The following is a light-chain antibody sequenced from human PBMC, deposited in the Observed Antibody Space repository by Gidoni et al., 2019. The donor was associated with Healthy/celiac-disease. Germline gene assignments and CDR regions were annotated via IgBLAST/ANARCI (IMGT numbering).Light chain of an antibody. CDR1: SGHSSYA. CDR3: QTWPPWV. CDR2: LNSDGSH. Sequence: QLVLTQSPSASASLGASVKLTCTLSSGHSSYAIAWPQQQPEKGPRYLMKLNSDGSHSKGDGIPDRFSGSSSGAERYLTISSLQSEDEADYYCQTWPPWVFGGGTKLTVL. J-gene: IGLJ3*02. V-gene: IGLV4-69*01.